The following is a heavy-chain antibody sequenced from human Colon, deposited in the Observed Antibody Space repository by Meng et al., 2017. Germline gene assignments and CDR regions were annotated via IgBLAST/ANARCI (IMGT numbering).Heavy chain of an antibody. D-gene: IGHD7-27*01. Sequence: GESLKISCAVSGLTFSDYFMDWVRQAPGKGLEWVARSRNKASRYTTEYAASVKGKFTISRDDSKNSLYLQMSSLKTEDTAVYYCTGGRTGSAPSDYWGQGTLVTVSS. CDR3: TGGRTGSAPSDY. CDR1: GLTFSDYF. V-gene: IGHV3-72*01. J-gene: IGHJ4*02. CDR2: SRNKASRYTT.